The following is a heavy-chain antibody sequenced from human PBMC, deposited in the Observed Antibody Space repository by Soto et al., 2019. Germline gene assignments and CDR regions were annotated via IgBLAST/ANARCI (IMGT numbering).Heavy chain of an antibody. D-gene: IGHD6-13*01. Sequence: QLQLQESGSGLLKPSQTLSLNCSVSGDSISSGGLSWNWLRQSPGRGLEWIGYIYYPGLTYYNPSLKSRFSMSLDTSENQVSLSLSSVTAADSAVYYCARGRRSKTATAGTGWFDPWGPGTLVTVSS. CDR1: GDSISSGGLS. J-gene: IGHJ5*02. V-gene: IGHV4-30-2*06. CDR2: IYYPGLT. CDR3: ARGRRSKTATAGTGWFDP.